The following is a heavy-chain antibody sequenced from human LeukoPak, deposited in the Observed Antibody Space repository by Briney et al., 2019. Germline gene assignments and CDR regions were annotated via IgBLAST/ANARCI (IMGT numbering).Heavy chain of an antibody. CDR1: GGSISSGDYY. V-gene: IGHV4-30-4*08. CDR2: IYYSGST. J-gene: IGHJ3*02. D-gene: IGHD3-3*01. Sequence: PSQTLSLTCTVSGGSISSGDYYWSWIRQPPGEGLEWIGYIYYSGSTYYNPSLKSRVTISVDTSKNQFSLKLSSVTAADTAVYYCASYYDFWSGLAFDIWGQGTMVTVSS. CDR3: ASYYDFWSGLAFDI.